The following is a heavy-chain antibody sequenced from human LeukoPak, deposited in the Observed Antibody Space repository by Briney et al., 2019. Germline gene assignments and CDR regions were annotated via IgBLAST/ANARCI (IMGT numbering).Heavy chain of an antibody. CDR2: TYYRSKWHS. D-gene: IGHD2-8*02. CDR1: GDSVSSKSAA. Sequence: SQTLSLTCAISGDSVSSKSAAWNWIRQSPSRGLEWLGRTYYRSKWHSEYAVSLKGRITINPDTAKNQFSLQLNSVTPEDTAIYYCASICTGGGCYSDYWGQGSLVTVSS. J-gene: IGHJ4*02. V-gene: IGHV6-1*01. CDR3: ASICTGGGCYSDY.